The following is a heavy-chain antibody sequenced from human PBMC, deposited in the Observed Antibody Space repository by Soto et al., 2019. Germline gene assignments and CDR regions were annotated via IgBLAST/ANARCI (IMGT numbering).Heavy chain of an antibody. CDR1: GGTFSSYT. J-gene: IGHJ5*02. D-gene: IGHD6-13*01. Sequence: QVQLVQSGAEVTKPGSSVKVSCKASGGTFSSYTISWVRQAPGQGLEWMGRIIPILGIANYAQKFQGRVXIXXDKSTSTAYMELSSPRSEDTAVYYCARSSSHIGDPWGQGTLVTVSS. V-gene: IGHV1-69*02. CDR3: ARSSSHIGDP. CDR2: IIPILGIA.